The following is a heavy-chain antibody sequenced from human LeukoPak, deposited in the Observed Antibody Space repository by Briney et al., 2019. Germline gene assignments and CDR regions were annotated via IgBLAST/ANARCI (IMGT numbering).Heavy chain of an antibody. D-gene: IGHD3-22*01. V-gene: IGHV4-4*07. Sequence: PSETLSLTCTVSGGSISSYYWSWIRQPAGKGLEWIGRIYTSGSTNYNPSLKSRVTMSVDTSKNQFSLKLSSVTAADTAVYYCARSHYYDSSARGGNWFDPWGQGTLVTVSS. CDR3: ARSHYYDSSARGGNWFDP. CDR1: GGSISSYY. J-gene: IGHJ5*02. CDR2: IYTSGST.